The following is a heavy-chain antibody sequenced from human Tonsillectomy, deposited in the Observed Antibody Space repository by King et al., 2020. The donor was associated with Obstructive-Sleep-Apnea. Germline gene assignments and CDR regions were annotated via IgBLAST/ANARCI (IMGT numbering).Heavy chain of an antibody. D-gene: IGHD2-2*01. CDR1: GFTFDDYA. CDR3: AKDWGRSGYCSSTSCPNYYGMDV. J-gene: IGHJ6*02. CDR2: ISWNSGSI. Sequence: VQLVESGGGLVQPGRSLRLSCAASGFTFDDYAMHWVRQAPGKGLEWVSGISWNSGSIGYADSVKGRFTISRDNAKNSLYLQMNSLRAEDTAVYYCAKDWGRSGYCSSTSCPNYYGMDVWGQGTTVTVSS. V-gene: IGHV3-9*01.